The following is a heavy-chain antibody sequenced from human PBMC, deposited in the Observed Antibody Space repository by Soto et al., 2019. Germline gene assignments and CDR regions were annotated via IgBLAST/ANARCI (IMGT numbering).Heavy chain of an antibody. CDR2: IKSKTDGGTT. J-gene: IGHJ6*02. D-gene: IGHD3-10*01. V-gene: IGHV3-15*01. CDR3: TTEAGRRNYGMDV. Sequence: EVQLVESGGGLVKPGGSLRLSCAASGFTFSNAWMSWVRQAPGKGLEWVGRIKSKTDGGTTDYAAPVKGRFTISRDDSKNTLYLQMNSLKTEDTAVYYCTTEAGRRNYGMDVWGQGTTVTVSS. CDR1: GFTFSNAW.